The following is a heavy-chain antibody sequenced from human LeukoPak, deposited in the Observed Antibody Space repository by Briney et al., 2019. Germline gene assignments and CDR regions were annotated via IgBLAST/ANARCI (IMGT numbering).Heavy chain of an antibody. CDR2: ISPTDGAT. Sequence: QSGGSLRLSCAASGFTFSSYAMNWVRQAPGKGLEWVSAISPTDGATFYADSVKGRFTISGDNFKNTLYLQMSSLRAEDTALYYCAKRYCRPGSCPRNYYFYGLDVWGQGTTVTVSS. D-gene: IGHD2-15*01. V-gene: IGHV3-23*01. J-gene: IGHJ6*02. CDR1: GFTFSSYA. CDR3: AKRYCRPGSCPRNYYFYGLDV.